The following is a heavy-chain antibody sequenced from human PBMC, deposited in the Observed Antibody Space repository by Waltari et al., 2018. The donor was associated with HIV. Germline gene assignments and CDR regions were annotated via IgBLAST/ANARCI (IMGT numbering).Heavy chain of an antibody. V-gene: IGHV3-74*01. CDR3: ARDLSWNQADY. J-gene: IGHJ4*02. CDR2: IDPGATGI. CDR1: GFAFRNYW. Sequence: EVQLVESGGGLVQPGGSLRLSCAASGFAFRNYWMHWVRQEPGKGLVWLARIDPGATGITYADSVKGRFSISRDNSKNTVYLQMNNLRAEDTALYYCARDLSWNQADYWGQGALVTVSS. D-gene: IGHD1-1*01.